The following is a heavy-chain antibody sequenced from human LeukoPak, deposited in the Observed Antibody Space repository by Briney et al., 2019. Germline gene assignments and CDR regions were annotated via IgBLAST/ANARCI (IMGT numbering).Heavy chain of an antibody. J-gene: IGHJ2*01. V-gene: IGHV3-30-3*01. CDR3: AKDRTVGASYWYFDL. CDR2: ISYDGSNK. CDR1: GFTFSSYA. Sequence: LPGGSLRLSCAASGFTFSSYAMHWVRQAPGKGLEWVAVISYDGSNKYYADSVKGRFTISRDNSKNTLFLHMNTLRAEDTAIYYCAKDRTVGASYWYFDLWGRGTLVTVSS. D-gene: IGHD1-26*01.